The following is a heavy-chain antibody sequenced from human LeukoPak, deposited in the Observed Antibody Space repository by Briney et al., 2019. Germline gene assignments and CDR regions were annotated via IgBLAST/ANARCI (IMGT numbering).Heavy chain of an antibody. CDR2: IYYSGST. CDR1: GDSISRHLYF. J-gene: IGHJ6*02. D-gene: IGHD2-2*01. CDR3: ARLVPAAIWYYYYGMDV. V-gene: IGHV4-30-4*01. Sequence: SQTLSLTCPVPGDSISRHLYFWSWIRHYPGKGLEWIGYIYYSGSTYYNPSLKSRVTISVDTSKNQFSLKLSSVTAADTAVYYCARLVPAAIWYYYYGMDVWGQGTTVTVSS.